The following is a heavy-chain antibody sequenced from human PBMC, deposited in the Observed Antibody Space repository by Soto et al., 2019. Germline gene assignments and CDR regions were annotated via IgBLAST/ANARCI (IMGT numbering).Heavy chain of an antibody. CDR1: GYTLTELS. Sequence: ASVTVSCTVSGYTLTELSMHWVRQAPGKGLEWMGGFDPEDGETIYAQKFQGRVTMTEDTSTDTAYMELSSLRSEDTAVYYCGTPPSSIVVEPAAPDYWGRETLVTFS. CDR3: GTPPSSIVVEPAAPDY. CDR2: FDPEDGET. D-gene: IGHD2-2*01. J-gene: IGHJ4*02. V-gene: IGHV1-24*01.